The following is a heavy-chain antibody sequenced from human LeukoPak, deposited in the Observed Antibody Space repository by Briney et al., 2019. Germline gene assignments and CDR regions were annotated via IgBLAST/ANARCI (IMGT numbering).Heavy chain of an antibody. CDR1: GYTFTGYY. V-gene: IGHV1-2*02. CDR2: INPNSGGT. D-gene: IGHD1-26*01. CDR3: ARGRMIYSGSYDY. J-gene: IGHJ4*02. Sequence: VASVKVSCKASGYTFTGYYMHWVRQAPGQGLEWMGWINPNSGGTNYAQNFQGRVTMTRDTSISTAYMELSRLRSDDTAVYYCARGRMIYSGSYDYWGQGTLVTVSS.